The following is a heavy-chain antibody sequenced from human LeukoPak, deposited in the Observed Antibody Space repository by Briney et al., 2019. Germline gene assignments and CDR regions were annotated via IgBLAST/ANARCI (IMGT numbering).Heavy chain of an antibody. CDR3: AREATLSSSRYGAFDI. Sequence: PSETLSLTCTVSGGSISSYYWSWIRQPPGKGLEWIGYIYYSGSTNYNPSLKSRVTISVDTSKNQFSLKLSSVTAADTAVYYCAREATLSSSRYGAFDIWGQGTMVTVSS. D-gene: IGHD6-13*01. CDR2: IYYSGST. J-gene: IGHJ3*02. CDR1: GGSISSYY. V-gene: IGHV4-59*01.